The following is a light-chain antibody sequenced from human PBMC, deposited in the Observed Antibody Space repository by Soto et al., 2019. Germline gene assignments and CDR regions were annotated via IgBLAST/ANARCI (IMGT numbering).Light chain of an antibody. CDR3: QSSDSSLNV. CDR1: SSNIGAGYD. V-gene: IGLV1-40*01. J-gene: IGLJ1*01. Sequence: QSVLTQPPSVSGAPGQRVTISCTGSSSNIGAGYDVHWYQQLLGTAPKLLIYGNSNRPSGVPDRFSGSKSGTSASLASTGLQAEDEADYYCQSSDSSLNVFGTGTKVTVL. CDR2: GNS.